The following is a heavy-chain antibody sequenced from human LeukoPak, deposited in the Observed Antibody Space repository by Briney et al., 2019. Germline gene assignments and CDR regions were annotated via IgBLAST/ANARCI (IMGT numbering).Heavy chain of an antibody. D-gene: IGHD3-22*01. CDR2: IYTSGST. Sequence: PSETLSLTCTVSGGSISSYYWSWIRQPAGKGLEWIGRIYTSGSTNYNPSLKSRVTMSVDTSKNQFSLKLSSVTAADTAVYYCARGVGIPYYYDSNAPRGVDNWFDPWGQGTLVTVSS. J-gene: IGHJ5*02. CDR3: ARGVGIPYYYDSNAPRGVDNWFDP. CDR1: GGSISSYY. V-gene: IGHV4-4*07.